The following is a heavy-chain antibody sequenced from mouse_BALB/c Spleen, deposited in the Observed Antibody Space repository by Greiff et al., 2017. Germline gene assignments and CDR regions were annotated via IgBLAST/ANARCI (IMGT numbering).Heavy chain of an antibody. V-gene: IGHV5-6*01. J-gene: IGHJ3*01. CDR3: ARQDYDYDGAWFAY. D-gene: IGHD2-4*01. CDR1: GFTFSSYG. Sequence: EVNLVESGGDLVKPGGSLKLSCAASGFTFSSYGMSWVRQTPDKRLEWVATISSGGSYTYYPDSVKGRFTISRDNAKNTLYLQMSSLKSEDTAMYYCARQDYDYDGAWFAYWGQGTLVTVSA. CDR2: ISSGGSYT.